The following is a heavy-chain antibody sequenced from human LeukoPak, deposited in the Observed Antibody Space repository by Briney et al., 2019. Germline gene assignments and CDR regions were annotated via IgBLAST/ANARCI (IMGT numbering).Heavy chain of an antibody. CDR2: ITGSGDTT. Sequence: GGPLRPSCAASGFTFSTYTMNWVRRAPGKGLEWFSAITGSGDTTYYADSVKGRFTVSRDNSKNTLYVEMSTLRAEDTAVYYCAKWGDYDILTGYYVSDFWGQGTLVTVSS. D-gene: IGHD3-9*01. V-gene: IGHV3-23*01. CDR1: GFTFSTYT. J-gene: IGHJ4*02. CDR3: AKWGDYDILTGYYVSDF.